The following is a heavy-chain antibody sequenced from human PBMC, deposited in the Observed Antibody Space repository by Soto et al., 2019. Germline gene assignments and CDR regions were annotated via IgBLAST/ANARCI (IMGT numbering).Heavy chain of an antibody. CDR3: ASVKASTYYDFWSGYYRFYYYYYGMDV. Sequence: QVQLVESGGGVVQPGRSLRLSCAASGFTFSSYGMHWVRQAPGKGLEWVAVIWYDGSNKYYADSAKGRFTISRDNSKNTLYLQMNSRRAEDTAVYYCASVKASTYYDFWSGYYRFYYYYYGMDVWGQGTTVTVSS. CDR2: IWYDGSNK. D-gene: IGHD3-3*01. V-gene: IGHV3-33*01. J-gene: IGHJ6*02. CDR1: GFTFSSYG.